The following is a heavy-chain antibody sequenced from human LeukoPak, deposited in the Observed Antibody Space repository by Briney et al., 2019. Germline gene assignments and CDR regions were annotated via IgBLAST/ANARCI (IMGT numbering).Heavy chain of an antibody. CDR1: GLSFSTYW. V-gene: IGHV3-74*01. CDR2: VNSDGSTT. Sequence: KSGGSLRLSCAASGLSFSTYWMHWVRQAPGKGLMWVAHVNSDGSTTSYADSVKGRFTISRDNAKNTVYLQMNSLRAEDTAIYYCTWSLDYWGQGTLVTVSS. J-gene: IGHJ4*02. CDR3: TWSLDY.